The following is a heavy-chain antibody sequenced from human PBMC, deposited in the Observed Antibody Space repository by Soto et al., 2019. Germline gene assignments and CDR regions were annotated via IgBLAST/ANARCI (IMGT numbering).Heavy chain of an antibody. CDR1: GFTFSDNY. CDR3: FRAHDGFTSWLYS. CDR2: ISSSGTTI. D-gene: IGHD3-10*01. Sequence: GGSLRLSCAASGFTFSDNYLSWIRQAPGKGLEWVSYISSSGTTIYYADSVKGRFTISRDNAKNSLYLQMDSLRAEDTAVYYFFRAHDGFTSWLYSWGQRTLVTVSS. V-gene: IGHV3-11*01. J-gene: IGHJ5*01.